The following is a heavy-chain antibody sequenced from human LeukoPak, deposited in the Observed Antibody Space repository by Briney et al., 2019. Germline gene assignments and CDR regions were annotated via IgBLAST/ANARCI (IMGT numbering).Heavy chain of an antibody. CDR1: GYTFTGYY. Sequence: PAASVNVSCKASGYTFTGYYVHWVRQAPGQGLEWMGRINPKTGGTDYAQKFQGRVTMTRDTSISTAYMELSRLRSGDTAVYFCARGSFCSSFTCYTWFDPWGQGTLVTVSS. CDR3: ARGSFCSSFTCYTWFDP. J-gene: IGHJ5*02. V-gene: IGHV1-2*06. CDR2: INPKTGGT. D-gene: IGHD2-2*01.